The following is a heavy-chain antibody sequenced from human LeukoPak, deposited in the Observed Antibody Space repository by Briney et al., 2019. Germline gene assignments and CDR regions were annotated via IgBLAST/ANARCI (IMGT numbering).Heavy chain of an antibody. J-gene: IGHJ4*02. D-gene: IGHD6-13*01. CDR2: IYYSGST. CDR1: GGSISSSSYY. V-gene: IGHV4-39*01. Sequence: PSETLSLTCTVSGGSISSSSYYWGWIRQPPGKGLEWIGSIYYSGSTYYNPSLKSRVTISVDTSKNQFSLKLSSVTAADTAVYYCARHGGSSWYVYWGQGTLVTVSS. CDR3: ARHGGSSWYVY.